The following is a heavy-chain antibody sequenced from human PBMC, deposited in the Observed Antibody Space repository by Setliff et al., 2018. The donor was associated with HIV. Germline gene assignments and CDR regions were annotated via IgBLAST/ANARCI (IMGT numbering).Heavy chain of an antibody. Sequence: GGSLRLSCAASGFTFSCYAMSWVRQAPGKGLEWVSAISASGGSTYYADSVKGRFTISRDNAKNSLYLQMNSLRAEDTAVYYCARVESRGYYDSSGYYWSYWGQGTLVTVSS. CDR2: ISASGGST. J-gene: IGHJ4*02. CDR1: GFTFSCYA. D-gene: IGHD3-22*01. CDR3: ARVESRGYYDSSGYYWSY. V-gene: IGHV3-23*01.